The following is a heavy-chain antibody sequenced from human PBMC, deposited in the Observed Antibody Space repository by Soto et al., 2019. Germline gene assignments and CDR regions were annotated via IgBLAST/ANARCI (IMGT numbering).Heavy chain of an antibody. Sequence: GGSLRLSCAASGFTFSSYSMNWVRQAPGKGLEWVSSISSSSSYIYYADSVKGRFTISRDNAKNSLYLQMNSLRAEDTAVYYCARVPRVGWFGDGYYYYYMDVWGKGTTVTVSS. D-gene: IGHD3-10*01. CDR1: GFTFSSYS. V-gene: IGHV3-21*01. CDR3: ARVPRVGWFGDGYYYYYMDV. CDR2: ISSSSSYI. J-gene: IGHJ6*03.